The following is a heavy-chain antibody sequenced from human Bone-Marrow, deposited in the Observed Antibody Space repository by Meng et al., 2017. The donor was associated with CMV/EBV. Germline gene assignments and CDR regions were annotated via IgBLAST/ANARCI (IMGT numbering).Heavy chain of an antibody. Sequence: ASVKVSCKASGNTFTGYYMHWVRQAPGQGLEWMGWINPNSGGTNYAQKFQGRVTMTRDTSISTAYMELSRLRSDDTAVYYCARGYYGSGSYFTYWGQGTRVTVSS. D-gene: IGHD3-10*01. J-gene: IGHJ4*02. V-gene: IGHV1-2*02. CDR1: GNTFTGYY. CDR2: INPNSGGT. CDR3: ARGYYGSGSYFTY.